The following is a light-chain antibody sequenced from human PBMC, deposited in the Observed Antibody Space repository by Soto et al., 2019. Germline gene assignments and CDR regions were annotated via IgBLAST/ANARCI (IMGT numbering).Light chain of an antibody. CDR3: QVWDSSSDHVV. Sequence: SYELTQPPSVSMAPGETARITCGGNNIGSKSVHWYQQKPGQAPVVVIYYDSERPSGIPERFSGSNSGNTATLTISRVEAGDEADYHCQVWDSSSDHVVFGGGTKLTVL. CDR1: NIGSKS. J-gene: IGLJ2*01. CDR2: YDS. V-gene: IGLV3-21*04.